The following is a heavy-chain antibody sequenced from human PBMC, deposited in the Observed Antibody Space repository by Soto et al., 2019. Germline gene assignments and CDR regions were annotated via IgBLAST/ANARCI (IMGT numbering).Heavy chain of an antibody. D-gene: IGHD4-4*01. CDR2: IYHGGGG. J-gene: IGHJ4*02. Sequence: PSETLSITCSDSGVSAIRGGHYWNWIRQFQAWGLQRLGYIYHGGGGYYNPSLKSRASMPVDTSKTELSLRLASVTAADTAVYFCARDPAATVDRQYFDYWGQGALVTVAS. CDR1: GVSAIRGGHY. CDR3: ARDPAATVDRQYFDY. V-gene: IGHV4-31*03.